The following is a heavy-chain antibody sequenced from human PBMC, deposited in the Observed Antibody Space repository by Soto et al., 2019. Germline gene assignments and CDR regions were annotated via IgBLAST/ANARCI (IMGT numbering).Heavy chain of an antibody. CDR2: IYYSGST. J-gene: IGHJ4*02. CDR1: GGSVSSGDYY. D-gene: IGHD3-9*01. V-gene: IGHV4-61*08. CDR3: ATKRRLYFDRYLDN. Sequence: PSETLSLTCTVSGGSVSSGDYYWSWIRQSPEKGLEYIGYIYYSGSTNYNPSLNSRVTISVDTSKNQFSLKLSSVTTADTAVYYCATKRRLYFDRYLDNWGQGILVTVSS.